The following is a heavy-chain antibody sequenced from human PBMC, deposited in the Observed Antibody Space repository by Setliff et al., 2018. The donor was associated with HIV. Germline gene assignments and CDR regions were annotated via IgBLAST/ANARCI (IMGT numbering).Heavy chain of an antibody. V-gene: IGHV1-69*05. D-gene: IGHD1-26*01. CDR2: IIHIFGTA. J-gene: IGHJ3*02. Sequence: SVKVSCKASGGPFSSYAISWVRQAPRQGLEWMGGIIHIFGTANYAQKFQGRVTITTDESTSTAYMELSSLRSEDTAVYYCARAPIVGGGAFDIWGQGTMVTVSS. CDR1: GGPFSSYA. CDR3: ARAPIVGGGAFDI.